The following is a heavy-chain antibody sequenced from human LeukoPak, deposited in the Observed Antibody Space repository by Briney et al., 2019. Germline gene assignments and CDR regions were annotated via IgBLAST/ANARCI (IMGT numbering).Heavy chain of an antibody. D-gene: IGHD2-2*01. CDR2: ISSSSTI. V-gene: IGHV3-48*01. CDR1: GFTFSSYS. J-gene: IGHJ5*02. CDR3: ARGYQLLWNWFDP. Sequence: PGGSLRLSCAASGFTFSSYSMNWVRQAPGKGLEWVSYISSSSTIYYADSVKGRFTISRDNAKNSLYLQMNSLRAEDTAVYYCARGYQLLWNWFDPWGQGTLVTVSS.